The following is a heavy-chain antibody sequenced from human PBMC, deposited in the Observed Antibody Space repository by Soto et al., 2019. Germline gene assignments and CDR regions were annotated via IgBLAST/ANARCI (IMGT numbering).Heavy chain of an antibody. Sequence: EVQLVESGGGLVKPGGSLRLSCAASGFTFSSYSMNWVRQAPGKGLEWVSSISSSSSYIYYADSVKGRFTTSRDNAKNSLYLQMNSRRAEDTAVYYCARDLTPGGYCSSTSCYNAFDIWGQGTMVTVSS. D-gene: IGHD2-2*02. CDR2: ISSSSSYI. J-gene: IGHJ3*02. CDR3: ARDLTPGGYCSSTSCYNAFDI. CDR1: GFTFSSYS. V-gene: IGHV3-21*01.